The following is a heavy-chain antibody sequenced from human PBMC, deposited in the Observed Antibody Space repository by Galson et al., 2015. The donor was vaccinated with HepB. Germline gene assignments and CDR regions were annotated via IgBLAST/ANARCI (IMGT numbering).Heavy chain of an antibody. J-gene: IGHJ6*02. D-gene: IGHD2-2*01. CDR1: GFTFSSYA. V-gene: IGHV3-23*01. CDR3: AKVPIVPAAKIGPGGMDV. CDR2: ISGSGGST. Sequence: SLRLSCAASGFTFSSYAVSWVRQAPGKGLEWVSAISGSGGSTYYADSVKGRFTISRDNSKNTLYLQMNSLRAEDTAVYYCAKVPIVPAAKIGPGGMDVWGQGTTVTVSS.